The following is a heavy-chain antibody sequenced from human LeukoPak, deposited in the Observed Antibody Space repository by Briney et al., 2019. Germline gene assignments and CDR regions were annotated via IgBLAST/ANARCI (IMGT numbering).Heavy chain of an antibody. CDR3: AKDIQSLARNYYDSSGYAFDI. CDR2: ISGDGGST. V-gene: IGHV3-43*02. Sequence: GGSLRFSCAASGFTFGDYAVHWVRQAPGKGLEWVSLISGDGGSTYYADSVKGRFTISRDNSKNSLYLQMNSLRTEDTALYYCAKDIQSLARNYYDSSGYAFDIWGQGTMVTVSS. CDR1: GFTFGDYA. D-gene: IGHD3-22*01. J-gene: IGHJ3*02.